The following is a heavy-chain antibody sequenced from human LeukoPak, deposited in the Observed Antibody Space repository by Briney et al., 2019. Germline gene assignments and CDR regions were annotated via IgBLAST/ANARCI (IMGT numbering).Heavy chain of an antibody. D-gene: IGHD3-22*01. CDR2: INHSGST. Sequence: SETLSLTCAVYGGSFSGYYWSWIRQPPGKGLEWIGEINHSGSTNYNPSLKSRVTISVDTSKNQFSLKLSSVTAADTAVYYCARINYYDSSGYSSERAFDIWGQGTMVTVSS. V-gene: IGHV4-34*01. CDR1: GGSFSGYY. CDR3: ARINYYDSSGYSSERAFDI. J-gene: IGHJ3*02.